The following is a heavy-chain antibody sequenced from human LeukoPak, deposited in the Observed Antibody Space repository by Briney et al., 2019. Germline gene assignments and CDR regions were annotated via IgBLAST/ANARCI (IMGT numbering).Heavy chain of an antibody. Sequence: PSEPLSLTCSVSGDSMRTDYFWAWIRQPPGKALEWIGNFYYGRTTFNNPSLRSRVAISVDEAKKQFSLKVTSVTAADTAVYYCGGGPNGRHVDLWGQGILVTVSS. CDR3: GGGPNGRHVDL. CDR2: FYYGRTT. J-gene: IGHJ4*02. D-gene: IGHD3/OR15-3a*01. V-gene: IGHV4-38-2*02. CDR1: GDSMRTDYF.